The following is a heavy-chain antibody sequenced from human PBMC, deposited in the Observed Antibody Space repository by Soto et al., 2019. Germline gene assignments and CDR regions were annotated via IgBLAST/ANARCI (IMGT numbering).Heavy chain of an antibody. Sequence: QVQLVQSGSEVKKPGSSVKVSCKASGGSFSSNPISWVRQAPGQGLVWMAGIIPIFATVHYAQKFQGRVTITADESTSTAYMELTSLRSEDTAVYFCARGGRGYSSAPRYYFDYWGQGTLVTVS. V-gene: IGHV1-69*01. CDR3: ARGGRGYSSAPRYYFDY. J-gene: IGHJ4*02. D-gene: IGHD5-18*01. CDR2: IIPIFATV. CDR1: GGSFSSNP.